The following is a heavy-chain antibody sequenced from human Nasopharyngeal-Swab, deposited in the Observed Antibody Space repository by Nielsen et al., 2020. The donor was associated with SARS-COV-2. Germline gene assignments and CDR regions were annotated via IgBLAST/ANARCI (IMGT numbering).Heavy chain of an antibody. Sequence: KVSCKGSGYSFTSYWIGWVRQMPGKGLEWMGIIYPGDSDTRYSPSLQGQVTISADKSISTAYLQWSSLKASDTAMYYCARLGGIVVVPAAGGIDYWGQGTLVTVSS. J-gene: IGHJ4*02. CDR3: ARLGGIVVVPAAGGIDY. V-gene: IGHV5-51*01. CDR2: IYPGDSDT. D-gene: IGHD2-2*01. CDR1: GYSFTSYW.